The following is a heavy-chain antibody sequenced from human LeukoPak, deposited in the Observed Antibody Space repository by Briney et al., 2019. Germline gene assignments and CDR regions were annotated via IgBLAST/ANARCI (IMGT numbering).Heavy chain of an antibody. J-gene: IGHJ6*02. CDR3: ARVRAGYCTSTSCYTGMDV. CDR2: ISYDGSNE. Sequence: PGGSLRLSCAASGFTFSSYGMHWVHQAPGKGLEWVALISYDGSNEYYADSVRGRFTISRDNSKFTLYMQMNSLRAEDTAVYYCARVRAGYCTSTSCYTGMDVWGQGTTVTVSS. D-gene: IGHD2-2*01. CDR1: GFTFSSYG. V-gene: IGHV3-30*03.